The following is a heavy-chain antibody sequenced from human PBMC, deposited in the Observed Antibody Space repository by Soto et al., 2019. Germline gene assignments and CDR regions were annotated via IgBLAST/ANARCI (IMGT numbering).Heavy chain of an antibody. V-gene: IGHV3-23*01. CDR1: GFTFSRYA. CDR2: ISGSGGST. D-gene: IGHD2-15*01. Sequence: GGSLRLSCAASGFTFSRYAMSWVRQAPGKGLEWVSAISGSGGSTYYADSVKGRFTISRDNSKNTLYLQMNSLRAEDTAVYYCAKAEGQYCSGGSCYSDYYYMDVWGKGTTVTVSS. CDR3: AKAEGQYCSGGSCYSDYYYMDV. J-gene: IGHJ6*03.